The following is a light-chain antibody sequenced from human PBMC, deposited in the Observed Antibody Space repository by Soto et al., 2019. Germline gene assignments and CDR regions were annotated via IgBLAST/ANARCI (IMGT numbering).Light chain of an antibody. Sequence: QSALTQPASVSGSPGQSITISCTGTSSDVGGYNYVSWYQQHPGKAPKLMICDVSNRPSGVSNRFSGSKSGNTASLTISGLQAEDEADYYCSSYTSSSTVFGTGTQLTVL. CDR2: DVS. CDR1: SSDVGGYNY. CDR3: SSYTSSSTV. J-gene: IGLJ1*01. V-gene: IGLV2-14*01.